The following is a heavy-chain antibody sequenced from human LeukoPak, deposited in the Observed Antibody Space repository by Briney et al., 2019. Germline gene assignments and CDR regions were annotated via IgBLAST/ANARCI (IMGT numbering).Heavy chain of an antibody. Sequence: ASVKVSCKASGYTFTSYGISWVRQALGQGLEWMGWISAYNGNTNYAQKLQGRVTMTTDTSTSTAYMELRSLRSDDTAVYYCARVVVVGAPKGDNFDYWGQGTLVTVSS. D-gene: IGHD1-26*01. J-gene: IGHJ4*02. CDR3: ARVVVVGAPKGDNFDY. CDR2: ISAYNGNT. V-gene: IGHV1-18*01. CDR1: GYTFTSYG.